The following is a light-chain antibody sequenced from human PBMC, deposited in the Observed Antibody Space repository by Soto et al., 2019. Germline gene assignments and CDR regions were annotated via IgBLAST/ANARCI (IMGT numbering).Light chain of an antibody. Sequence: EIVLTQSPDTLSVSPGERATLSCRASQSISRTLAWYQQKSGQPPRRLIYDASTRATGFPARFSGSGSGTEFTLSISSLQSEDFADYYCQQYNNWPLTVRGGTAVEIK. CDR3: QQYNNWPLT. CDR1: QSISRT. CDR2: DAS. V-gene: IGKV3D-15*01. J-gene: IGKJ4*01.